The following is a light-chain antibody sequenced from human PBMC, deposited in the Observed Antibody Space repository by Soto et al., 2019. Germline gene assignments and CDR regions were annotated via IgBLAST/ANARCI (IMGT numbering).Light chain of an antibody. J-gene: IGLJ3*02. Sequence: QSVLTQPPSASGXPXXRXXXXXXXXXXXTGSNYVYWYQQLPGTAPKLLIYRNNQRPSGVPDRFSGSKSGTSASLAISGLRSEDEADYYCAAWDDSLSGHVFGGGTKLTVL. CDR2: RNN. CDR1: XXXTGSNY. CDR3: AAWDDSLSGHV. V-gene: IGLV1-47*01.